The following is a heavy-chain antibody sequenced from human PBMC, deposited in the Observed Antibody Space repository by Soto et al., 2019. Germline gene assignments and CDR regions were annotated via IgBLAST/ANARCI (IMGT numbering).Heavy chain of an antibody. CDR2: SSSSGETT. CDR1: GFTYSSYE. V-gene: IGHV3-48*03. Sequence: PGGTLRLSCSASGFTYSSYEMNWVRQTPGKGLEWVSYSSSSGETTHYADSVKGRFTISRDNAKNSLYLQMNSLGVEDTAVYYCARGSRGSDKFYLDYWGPGTLVTGS. D-gene: IGHD5-12*01. CDR3: ARGSRGSDKFYLDY. J-gene: IGHJ4*02.